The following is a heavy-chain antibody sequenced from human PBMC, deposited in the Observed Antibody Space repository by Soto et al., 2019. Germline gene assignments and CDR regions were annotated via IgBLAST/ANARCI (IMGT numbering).Heavy chain of an antibody. D-gene: IGHD3-22*01. J-gene: IGHJ3*02. CDR1: GGSISSYY. Sequence: SETLSLTCTVSGGSISSYYWSWIRQPPGKGLEWIGYIYYSGSTNYNPSLKSRVTISVDTSKNQFSLKLSSVTAANTAVYYCARDRKTYYYDSSGYSNAFDIWGQGTMVTVSS. CDR2: IYYSGST. CDR3: ARDRKTYYYDSSGYSNAFDI. V-gene: IGHV4-59*01.